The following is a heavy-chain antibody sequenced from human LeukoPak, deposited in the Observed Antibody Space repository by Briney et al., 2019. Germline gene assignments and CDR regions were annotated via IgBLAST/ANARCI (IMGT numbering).Heavy chain of an antibody. D-gene: IGHD3-10*01. V-gene: IGHV4-4*08. Sequence: SKTLSLTCTVSNGSISSYYWSWIRQPPGKGLEWTGRIYTRGSTNYNPSLKSRVTISVDASKNQFSLKLNSVTAADTAIYYCARTYGSDIYSIDYWGQGTLVTVSS. CDR1: NGSISSYY. CDR3: ARTYGSDIYSIDY. J-gene: IGHJ4*02. CDR2: IYTRGST.